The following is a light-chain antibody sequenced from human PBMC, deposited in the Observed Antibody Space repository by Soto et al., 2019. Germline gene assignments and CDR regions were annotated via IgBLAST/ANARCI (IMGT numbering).Light chain of an antibody. CDR3: QQYNNWPPYT. Sequence: ETVMTQSPATLSVSPGERATLSCRASQRISSNLAWYQQKYGQAPRLLIYGAFTRATGIPARFSGSGSGTEFTLTISSLQSEDFAVYYCQQYNNWPPYTFGQGTKLEIK. CDR2: GAF. CDR1: QRISSN. V-gene: IGKV3-15*01. J-gene: IGKJ2*01.